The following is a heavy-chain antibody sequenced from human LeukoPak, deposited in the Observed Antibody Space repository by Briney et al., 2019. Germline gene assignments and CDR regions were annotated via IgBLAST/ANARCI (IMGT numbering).Heavy chain of an antibody. CDR2: ISPNSDNI. Sequence: GGSLRLSCAATGFSFRDRYMSWIRQAPGKGMEWVAYISPNSDNIHYADSVKGRFTISRDNAKNSLSLQVNSLRAEDTAVYYCAKDGSPIAARPGGFDYWGQGTLVTVSS. CDR1: GFSFRDRY. CDR3: AKDGSPIAARPGGFDY. V-gene: IGHV3-11*04. D-gene: IGHD6-6*01. J-gene: IGHJ4*02.